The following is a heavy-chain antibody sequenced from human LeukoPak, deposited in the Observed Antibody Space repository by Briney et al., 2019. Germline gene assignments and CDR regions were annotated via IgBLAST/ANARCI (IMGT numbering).Heavy chain of an antibody. CDR3: ASSGYSYGTFDY. Sequence: SETLSLTCTVSGGSIRNYYWSWIRQPPGMGLEWIGNIYYSGSTNYNPSLKSRVTISVETSKNQFSLKLSSVTAADTAVYYCASSGYSYGTFDYWGQGTLVTVSS. CDR2: IYYSGST. CDR1: GGSIRNYY. D-gene: IGHD5-18*01. J-gene: IGHJ4*02. V-gene: IGHV4-59*08.